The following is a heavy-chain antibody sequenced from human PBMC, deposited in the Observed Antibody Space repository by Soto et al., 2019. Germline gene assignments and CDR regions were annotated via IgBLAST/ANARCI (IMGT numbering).Heavy chain of an antibody. Sequence: QVQLVQSGAEVKKPGASVRVSCKASGYTFTSYYIHWVRQAPGHGPEWMGMISPSSGGTDYAQKFQGRVTMTRDTSTNTVYMELSSLRSEDTAVYYCTRSIITTAGTDAFDLWGQGTVVTVSS. V-gene: IGHV1-46*03. J-gene: IGHJ3*01. CDR3: TRSIITTAGTDAFDL. CDR2: ISPSSGGT. CDR1: GYTFTSYY. D-gene: IGHD6-13*01.